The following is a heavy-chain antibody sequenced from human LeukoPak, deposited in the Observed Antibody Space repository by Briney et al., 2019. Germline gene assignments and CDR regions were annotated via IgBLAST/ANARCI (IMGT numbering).Heavy chain of an antibody. Sequence: GGSLRLSCAASGFNFSVSAIHWVRQASGKGVEWVGRTRNRGYNYATAYAASVQGRFSISRDESKTTVYLQMNSLKTEDTAVYYCTTLNYVWGTYRPDYWGQGTLVIVSS. V-gene: IGHV3-73*01. J-gene: IGHJ4*02. CDR3: TTLNYVWGTYRPDY. CDR2: TRNRGYNYAT. D-gene: IGHD3-16*02. CDR1: GFNFSVSA.